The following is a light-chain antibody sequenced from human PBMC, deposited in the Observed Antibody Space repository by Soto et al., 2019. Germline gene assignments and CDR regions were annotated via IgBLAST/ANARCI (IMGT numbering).Light chain of an antibody. V-gene: IGKV1-39*01. CDR1: QPIINY. Sequence: DIQMTQSPSSLSASVGDRVTITCRASQPIINYLNWYQQKSGRAPKLLIYGTSKLYSGVPSRFSGSGSATDFSLTISSLHPEDFATYICQQSHTTPWKFGRGTK. CDR3: QQSHTTPWK. CDR2: GTS. J-gene: IGKJ1*01.